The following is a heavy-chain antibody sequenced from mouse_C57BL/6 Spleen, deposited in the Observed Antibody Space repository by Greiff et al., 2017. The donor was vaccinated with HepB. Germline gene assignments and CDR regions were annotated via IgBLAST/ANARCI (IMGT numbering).Heavy chain of an antibody. J-gene: IGHJ3*01. CDR2: IDPSDSET. CDR1: GYTFTSYW. V-gene: IGHV1-52*01. D-gene: IGHD2-4*01. Sequence: VQLQQSGAELVRPGSSVKLSCKASGYTFTSYWMHWVKQRPIQGLEWIGNIDPSDSETHYNQKFKDKATLTVDKSSSTAYMQLSSLTSEDSAVYYWARSGDYDVGWFAYWGQGTLVTVSA. CDR3: ARSGDYDVGWFAY.